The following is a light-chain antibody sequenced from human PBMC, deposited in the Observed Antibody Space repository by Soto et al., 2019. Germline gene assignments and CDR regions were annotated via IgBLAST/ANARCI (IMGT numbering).Light chain of an antibody. CDR1: QGISSY. Sequence: AIRMTQSPSSFSASTGDRVTITCRASQGISSYLAWYQQKPGKAPKLLIYAASTLQSGVPSRFSGIASGTDFTLTISCLQSEDFATYYCQQYYIYPLTFGQETKLEIK. J-gene: IGKJ2*01. CDR2: AAS. CDR3: QQYYIYPLT. V-gene: IGKV1-8*01.